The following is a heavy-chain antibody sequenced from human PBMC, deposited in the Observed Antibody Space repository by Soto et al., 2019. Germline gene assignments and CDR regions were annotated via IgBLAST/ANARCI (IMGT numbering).Heavy chain of an antibody. D-gene: IGHD2-15*01. CDR2: ISSSGSTI. V-gene: IGHV3-11*01. CDR3: ARANNEPLKYCSGGSCYHYLDY. CDR1: GFTFSDYY. J-gene: IGHJ4*02. Sequence: PGGSLRLSCAASGFTFSDYYMSWIRQAPGKGLEWVSYISSSGSTIYYADSVKGRFTISRDNAKNSLYLQMNSLRAEDTAVYYCARANNEPLKYCSGGSCYHYLDYWGQGTLLTVSS.